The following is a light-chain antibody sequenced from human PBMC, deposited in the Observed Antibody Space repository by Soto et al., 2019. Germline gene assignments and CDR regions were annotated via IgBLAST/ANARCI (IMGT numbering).Light chain of an antibody. J-gene: IGKJ1*01. CDR1: QSVSSSY. Sequence: EIVLSQSPGTLPLSPGERATLSCSASQSVSSSYLAWYQQKPGQAPRLLIYGASSRATVIPDRFSGSGSGTDFTLTISRLEPEDFAVYYCQQYGSSPSWTFGQGTRWIS. V-gene: IGKV3-20*01. CDR3: QQYGSSPSWT. CDR2: GAS.